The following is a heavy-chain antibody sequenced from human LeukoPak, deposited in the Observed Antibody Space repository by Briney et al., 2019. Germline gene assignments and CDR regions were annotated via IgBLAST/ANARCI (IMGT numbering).Heavy chain of an antibody. CDR1: GYTFTGYY. CDR2: IDPKSGGT. Sequence: ASVKVSCKASGYTFTGYYMHWVRQAPGQGLECMGWIDPKSGGTDSAQKFKGRVTMTRDTSINTVYMELSSLRPNDTATYYCARGYSSGWPSGDGFDIWGRGTMVSVSS. CDR3: ARGYSSGWPSGDGFDI. J-gene: IGHJ3*02. V-gene: IGHV1-2*02. D-gene: IGHD6-19*01.